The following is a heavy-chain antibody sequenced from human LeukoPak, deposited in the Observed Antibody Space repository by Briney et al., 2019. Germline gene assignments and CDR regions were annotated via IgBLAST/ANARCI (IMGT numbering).Heavy chain of an antibody. CDR2: INPSGGST. Sequence: ASVKVSCKASGYTFTSYYMHWVRQAPGQGLEWMGIINPSGGSTSYAQKFQGRVNMTRDTSTRTVYMGLSSLRSEDTAVYYCARGKEASYYPYYYYYYYMDVWGKGTTVTVSS. D-gene: IGHD3-10*01. CDR3: ARGKEASYYPYYYYYYYMDV. CDR1: GYTFTSYY. J-gene: IGHJ6*03. V-gene: IGHV1-46*01.